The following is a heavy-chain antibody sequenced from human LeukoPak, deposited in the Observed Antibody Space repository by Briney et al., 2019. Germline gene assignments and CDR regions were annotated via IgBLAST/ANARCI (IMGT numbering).Heavy chain of an antibody. J-gene: IGHJ6*03. CDR1: GFTFDDYG. CDR3: ARDLKVGRHHYYYYMDV. CDR2: INWNGDST. Sequence: PGGSLRLSCAASGFTFDDYGVTWVRQAPGKGLEWVSGINWNGDSTRYADSVKGRFTISRDNAKNSPFLQMNSLRAEDTALYYCARDLKVGRHHYYYYMDVWGKGTTVTISS. V-gene: IGHV3-20*04. D-gene: IGHD3-10*01.